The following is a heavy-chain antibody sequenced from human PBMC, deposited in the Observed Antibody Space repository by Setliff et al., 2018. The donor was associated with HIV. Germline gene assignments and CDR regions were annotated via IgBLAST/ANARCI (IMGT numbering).Heavy chain of an antibody. Sequence: ASVKVSCKASGYTFLSYGISWVRQAPGQGLEWMGWISAYNGNTNYAQMLQGRVTMTTDTSTSTAYMELRSLRSDDTAVYYCARGLTTVTAVDYWGQGALVTVSS. CDR1: GYTFLSYG. CDR2: ISAYNGNT. V-gene: IGHV1-18*01. J-gene: IGHJ4*02. CDR3: ARGLTTVTAVDY. D-gene: IGHD4-17*01.